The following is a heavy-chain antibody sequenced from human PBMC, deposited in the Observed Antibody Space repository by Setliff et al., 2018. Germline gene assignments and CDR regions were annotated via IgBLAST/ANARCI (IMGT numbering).Heavy chain of an antibody. CDR3: ARRNYRTALDY. Sequence: LRLSCAASGFTLSDYWMAWVRQAPGKGLEWVANIKQDGGEKYYADSMKGRFTISRDNAKNSLYLQMNSLSAEDTAVYLCARRNYRTALDYWGQGTLVTVSS. J-gene: IGHJ4*02. CDR1: GFTLSDYW. CDR2: IKQDGGEK. D-gene: IGHD3-16*02. V-gene: IGHV3-7*03.